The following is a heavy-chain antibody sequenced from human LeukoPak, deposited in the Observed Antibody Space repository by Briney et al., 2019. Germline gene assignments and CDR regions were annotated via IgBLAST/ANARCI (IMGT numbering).Heavy chain of an antibody. V-gene: IGHV3-23*01. CDR3: AKGGYLAFED. CDR2: ISRSGPT. CDR1: GFTFSAYD. D-gene: IGHD5-12*01. Sequence: SGGSLRLSCTASGFTFSAYDMQWVRQAPGKGLEWVSGISRSGPTYYTDSVKGRFTISRDNFKNTLYLQMNSLRADDTAVYYCAKGGYLAFEDWGQGTMVSVSS. J-gene: IGHJ3*01.